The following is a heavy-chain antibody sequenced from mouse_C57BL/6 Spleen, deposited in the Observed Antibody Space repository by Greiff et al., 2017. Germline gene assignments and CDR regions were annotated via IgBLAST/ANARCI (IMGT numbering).Heavy chain of an antibody. CDR1: GYTFTSYW. CDR2: IHPNSGST. Sequence: VQLQQPGAELVKPGASVKLSCKASGYTFTSYWMHWVKQRPGQGLEWIGMIHPNSGSTNYNEKFKSKATLTVDTSSSTAYMQLSSLTSEDSAVYACARAGSRQYFDVWGTGTTFPVSS. V-gene: IGHV1-64*01. CDR3: ARAGSRQYFDV. J-gene: IGHJ1*03.